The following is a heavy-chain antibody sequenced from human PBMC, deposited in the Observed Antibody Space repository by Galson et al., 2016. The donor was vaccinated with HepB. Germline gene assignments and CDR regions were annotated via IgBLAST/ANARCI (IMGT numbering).Heavy chain of an antibody. Sequence: SVKVSCKASGYTFTTYAMYWVRQAPGQRLEWMGWTNNANGNTEYSQSFRGRVTFTRDTSASTAYMELSSLRSEDTAAYYCARDGGSGWSRLWWGQGTLVAVSS. CDR2: TNNANGNT. D-gene: IGHD6-19*01. V-gene: IGHV1-3*04. CDR1: GYTFTTYA. CDR3: ARDGGSGWSRLW. J-gene: IGHJ4*02.